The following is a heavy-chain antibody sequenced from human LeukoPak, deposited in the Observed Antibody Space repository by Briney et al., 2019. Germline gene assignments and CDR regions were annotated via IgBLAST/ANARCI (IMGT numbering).Heavy chain of an antibody. CDR1: RGTFSSYA. Sequence: SVKVSCNASRGTFSSYAISWVRQAPGQGLEWMGRIIPIFGTAIYAQKFQGRVTITTDESTSTAYMELSSLRSEDTAVYYCASGGYSYVTYYYYMDVWGKGTTVTVSS. CDR2: IIPIFGTA. J-gene: IGHJ6*03. V-gene: IGHV1-69*05. D-gene: IGHD5-18*01. CDR3: ASGGYSYVTYYYYMDV.